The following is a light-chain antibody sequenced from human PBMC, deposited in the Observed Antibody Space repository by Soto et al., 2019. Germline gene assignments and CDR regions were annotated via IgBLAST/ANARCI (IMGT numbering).Light chain of an antibody. J-gene: IGKJ4*01. V-gene: IGKV1-5*01. CDR2: DAS. Sequence: DIQMTQSPSTLSTSIGDIVTITCRASQSVSSWLGWYQQKPGKAPQLLIYDASSLESGVPSRFSGSGSGTEFTLTISSLQPDDFATYYCQQYTSYPLTFGGGTKVDI. CDR3: QQYTSYPLT. CDR1: QSVSSW.